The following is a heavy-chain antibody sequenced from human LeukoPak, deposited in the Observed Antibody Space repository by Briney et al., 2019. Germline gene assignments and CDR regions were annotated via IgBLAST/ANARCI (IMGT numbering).Heavy chain of an antibody. CDR3: AAVEMPTTGAFDY. CDR1: GASISSSSYY. D-gene: IGHD5-24*01. Sequence: SETLSLTCTVSGASISSSSYYWGWIRQPPGKGLEWIGNIYYSGSTYCNPSLKSRVTISVDTSKNQFSLKLSSVTAADTAVYYCAAVEMPTTGAFDYWGQGTVVTVSS. CDR2: IYYSGST. J-gene: IGHJ4*02. V-gene: IGHV4-39*07.